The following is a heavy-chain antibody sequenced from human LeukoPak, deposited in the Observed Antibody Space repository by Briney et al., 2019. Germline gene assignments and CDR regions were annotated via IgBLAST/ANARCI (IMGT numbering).Heavy chain of an antibody. J-gene: IGHJ4*02. CDR1: RSTFANYA. CDR3: AKDSIPKY. CDR2: ISGSGAST. Sequence: PGGSLRLSCAASRSTFANYAMGWVRQAPGKGLEWVAVISGSGASTDYADSVKGRFTISRDNSKNTLYLQMNSLRAEDTAVYYCAKDSIPKYWGQGTLVTVSS. V-gene: IGHV3-23*01.